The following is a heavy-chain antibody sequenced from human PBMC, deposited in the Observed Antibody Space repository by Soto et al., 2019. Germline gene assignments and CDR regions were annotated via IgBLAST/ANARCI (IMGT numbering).Heavy chain of an antibody. Sequence: VGSLRLSCAASGFTFTSYSMNWFRQAPVHGLEWVSYITSKSTTIKYADSVKGRFTVSRDNAKNSLYLQLNSLRDEYTAVYYCAREMGACSGSSCDPGTYDSWGQGTLVTVSS. CDR2: ITSKSTTI. D-gene: IGHD2-15*01. CDR3: AREMGACSGSSCDPGTYDS. CDR1: GFTFTSYS. J-gene: IGHJ5*02. V-gene: IGHV3-48*02.